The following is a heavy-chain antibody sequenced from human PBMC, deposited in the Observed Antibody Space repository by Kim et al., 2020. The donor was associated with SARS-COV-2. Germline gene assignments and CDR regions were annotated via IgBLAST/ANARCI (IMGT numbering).Heavy chain of an antibody. Sequence: GGSLRLSCAASGFTFSSYGMHWVRQAPGKGLEWVAVISYDGSNKYYADSVKGRFTISRDNSKNTLYPQMNSLRAEDTAVYYCAKAKVGYNWFDPWGQGTL. CDR2: ISYDGSNK. V-gene: IGHV3-30*18. D-gene: IGHD1-26*01. CDR1: GFTFSSYG. J-gene: IGHJ5*02. CDR3: AKAKVGYNWFDP.